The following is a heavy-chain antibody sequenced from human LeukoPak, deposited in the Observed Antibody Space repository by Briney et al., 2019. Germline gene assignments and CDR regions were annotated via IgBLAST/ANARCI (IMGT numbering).Heavy chain of an antibody. CDR1: GVSISSYY. D-gene: IGHD5-24*01. CDR3: VRDRERAFDI. J-gene: IGHJ3*02. V-gene: IGHV4-59*01. Sequence: PSETLSLTCTVSGVSISSYYWSWIRQPPGKGLEWIGYIYYSGSTNYTPSLKSRVTISVDTSKNQFSLKLSSVTAADTAVYYCVRDRERAFDIWGQGTMVTVSS. CDR2: IYYSGST.